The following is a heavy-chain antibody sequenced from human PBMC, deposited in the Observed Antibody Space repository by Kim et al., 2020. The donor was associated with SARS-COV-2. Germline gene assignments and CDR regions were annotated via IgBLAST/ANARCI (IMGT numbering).Heavy chain of an antibody. D-gene: IGHD1-7*01. CDR2: ISWNSGSI. V-gene: IGHV3-9*01. CDR1: GFTFDDYA. Sequence: GGSLRLSCAVSGFTFDDYAMHWVRQAPGKGLEWVSGISWNSGSIGYADSVKGRFTISRDNAKNSLYLQMNSLRAEDTALYYCAKGRNWNYAADEAFDIWG. J-gene: IGHJ3*02. CDR3: AKGRNWNYAADEAFDI.